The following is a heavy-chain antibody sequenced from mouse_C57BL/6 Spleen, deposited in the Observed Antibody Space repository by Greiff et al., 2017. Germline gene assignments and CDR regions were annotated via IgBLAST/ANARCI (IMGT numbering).Heavy chain of an antibody. J-gene: IGHJ2*01. D-gene: IGHD1-1*01. V-gene: IGHV1-7*01. CDR2: INPSSGYT. CDR3: AIITTAVAGGFDY. CDR1: GYTFTSYW. Sequence: QVQLKQSGAELAKPGASVKLSCKASGYTFTSYWMHWVKQRPGQGLEWIGYINPSSGYTKYNQKFKDKATLTADKSSSTAYMQLSSLTYEDSAVYYCAIITTAVAGGFDYWGQGTTLTVSS.